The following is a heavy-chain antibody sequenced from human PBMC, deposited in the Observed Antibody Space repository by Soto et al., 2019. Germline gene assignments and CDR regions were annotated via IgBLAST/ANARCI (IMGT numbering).Heavy chain of an antibody. J-gene: IGHJ6*03. V-gene: IGHV1-2*04. D-gene: IGHD3-10*01. CDR3: ARGARLGMYYYGSGRPYYRDV. Sequence: QVQLVQSGAEVKKPGASVKVSCKASGYTFTGYYMHWVRQAPGQGLEWMGWINPNSGSTNYAQKFQGWVTMTRDTSISTAYMELSRLRSDDTAVYYCARGARLGMYYYGSGRPYYRDVWGKGTTVTVSS. CDR2: INPNSGST. CDR1: GYTFTGYY.